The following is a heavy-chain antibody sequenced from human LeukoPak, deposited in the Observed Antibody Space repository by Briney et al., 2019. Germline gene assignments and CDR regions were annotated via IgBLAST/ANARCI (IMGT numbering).Heavy chain of an antibody. D-gene: IGHD3-16*02. CDR2: INPNSGGT. V-gene: IGHV1-2*02. J-gene: IGHJ4*02. CDR1: GYTFTGYY. CDR3: ARAHYDYVWGSYRYTVLYFDY. Sequence: ASVNVSCKASGYTFTGYYMHWVRQAPGQGLEWMGWINPNSGGTHYAQKFQGRVAMTRDTSISTAYMELSRRRSDDTAVYYCARAHYDYVWGSYRYTVLYFDYWGQGTLVTVSS.